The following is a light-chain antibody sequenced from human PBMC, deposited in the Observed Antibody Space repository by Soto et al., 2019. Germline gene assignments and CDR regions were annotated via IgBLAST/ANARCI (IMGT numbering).Light chain of an antibody. CDR1: SSNIGNNY. J-gene: IGLJ1*01. CDR2: DNN. Sequence: QSVLTQPPSVSAAPGQMVTISCSGSSSNIGNNYVSWYQQLPGTAPKLLIYDNNKRPSGIPDRFSGSKSGTSATLGITGLQTGDEADYYCGTWDSSLSAFYVFGTGTKVTVL. CDR3: GTWDSSLSAFYV. V-gene: IGLV1-51*01.